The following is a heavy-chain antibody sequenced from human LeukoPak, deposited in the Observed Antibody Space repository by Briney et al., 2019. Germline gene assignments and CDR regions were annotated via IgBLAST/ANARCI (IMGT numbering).Heavy chain of an antibody. CDR2: ISYDGSNK. J-gene: IGHJ5*02. V-gene: IGHV3-30*18. CDR1: GFTFSSYG. CDR3: AKDDWFDP. Sequence: GGSLRLSCAASGFTFSSYGMHWVRQAPGKGLEWVAVISYDGSNKYYADSVKGRFTISRDNSKNTLYLQMNSLRAEDTAVYYCAKDDWFDPWAREPWSPSPQ.